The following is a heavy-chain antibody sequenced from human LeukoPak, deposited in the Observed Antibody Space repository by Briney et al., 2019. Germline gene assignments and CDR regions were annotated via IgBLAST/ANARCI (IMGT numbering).Heavy chain of an antibody. V-gene: IGHV1-2*02. J-gene: IGHJ6*02. D-gene: IGHD3-22*01. CDR3: ARVGSGYYYYYYGMDV. Sequence: GASVTVSCKASGYTFTGYYMHWVRQAPGQGLEWMGWINPNSGGTNYAKKFQGRVTMTRDTSISTAYMELSRLRSDDTAVYYCARVGSGYYYYYYGMDVWGQGTTVTVSS. CDR2: INPNSGGT. CDR1: GYTFTGYY.